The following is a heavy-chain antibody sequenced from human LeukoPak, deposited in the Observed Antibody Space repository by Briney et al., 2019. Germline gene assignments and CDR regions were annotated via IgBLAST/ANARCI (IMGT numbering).Heavy chain of an antibody. CDR2: IRSSGGST. Sequence: GGSLRLSCAASGFTLSSYAMRWVRQAPGKGLERVAAIRSSGGSTYYADSVKGRLTISRDNSKNTLYLQKNNLRAEDTTVYYGAKSAVVVPAAITRYYYYYYMDGWGKGTTVTVSS. CDR1: GFTLSSYA. V-gene: IGHV3-23*01. D-gene: IGHD2-2*02. J-gene: IGHJ6*03. CDR3: AKSAVVVPAAITRYYYYYYMDG.